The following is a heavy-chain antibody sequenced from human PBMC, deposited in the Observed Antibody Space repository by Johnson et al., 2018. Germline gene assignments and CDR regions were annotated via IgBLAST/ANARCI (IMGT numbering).Heavy chain of an antibody. CDR1: AGTSSRYA. J-gene: IGHJ6*02. CDR3: ASRGYSDYGAYYYYGMEV. Sequence: QVQLVQSGAEVKKPGSSVRVSCKASAGTSSRYAISWVRQAPGHGLEWMGGIVPTFGVANYAQKFQGRVTITADESTRTHYMERSSLRSEDTAVYYCASRGYSDYGAYYYYGMEVWGQGTTVIVS. V-gene: IGHV1-69*12. D-gene: IGHD3-16*01. CDR2: IVPTFGVA.